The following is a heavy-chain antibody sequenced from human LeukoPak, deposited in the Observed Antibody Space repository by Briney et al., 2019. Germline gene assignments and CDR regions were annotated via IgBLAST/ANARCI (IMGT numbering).Heavy chain of an antibody. CDR1: GFTFSSYA. J-gene: IGHJ4*02. V-gene: IGHV3-23*01. CDR2: ISGSGGST. D-gene: IGHD4-17*01. Sequence: GGSLRLSCAASGFTFSSYAMSWVRQAPGKGLERVSTISGSGGSTYYADSVKGRFTISRDNSKNTLYLQMNSLRAEDTAVYYCAKNSASYGDYVYYWGQGTLVTVSS. CDR3: AKNSASYGDYVYY.